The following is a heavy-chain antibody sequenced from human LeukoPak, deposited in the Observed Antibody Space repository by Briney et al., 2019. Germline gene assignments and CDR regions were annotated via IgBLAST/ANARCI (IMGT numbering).Heavy chain of an antibody. D-gene: IGHD3-10*01. CDR3: ARSPSPSPWFGELLLGYFDY. V-gene: IGHV1-69*13. J-gene: IGHJ4*02. CDR2: IIPIFGTA. Sequence: PSVKVSCKASGGTFSSYAISWVRQAPGQGLEWMGGIIPIFGTANYAQKFQGRVTITADESTSTAYMELSSLRSEDTAVYYCARSPSPSPWFGELLLGYFDYWGQGTLVTVSS. CDR1: GGTFSSYA.